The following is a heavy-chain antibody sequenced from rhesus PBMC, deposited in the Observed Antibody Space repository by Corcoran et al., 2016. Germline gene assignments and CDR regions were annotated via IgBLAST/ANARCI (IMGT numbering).Heavy chain of an antibody. D-gene: IGHD5-12*01. CDR3: ARHDRGYSYSYGFDS. J-gene: IGHJ6*01. CDR2: IRSGGST. CDR1: GGSVSGYW. V-gene: IGHV4-160*01. Sequence: QVQLQQWGEGLVKPSETLSLTCAVYGGSVSGYWWGWIRQPPGKGLEWIGRIRSGGSTTYTPSLKSRVTFSIDTSKNQFSLKLSSVTAADTAVYYCARHDRGYSYSYGFDSWGQGVVVTVSS.